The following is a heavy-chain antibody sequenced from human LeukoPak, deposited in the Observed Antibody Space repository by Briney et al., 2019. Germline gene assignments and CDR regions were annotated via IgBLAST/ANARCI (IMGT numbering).Heavy chain of an antibody. CDR2: IIPIFGTA. CDR3: ARAYCGGDCYWVTNAFDI. D-gene: IGHD2-21*02. CDR1: GGTFSSYA. J-gene: IGHJ3*02. Sequence: ASVKVSCKASGGTFSSYAISWVRQAPGQGLEWMGGIIPIFGTANYAQKFQGRVTITTDESTSTAYMELSSLGSEDTAVYYCARAYCGGDCYWVTNAFDIWGQGTMVTVSS. V-gene: IGHV1-69*05.